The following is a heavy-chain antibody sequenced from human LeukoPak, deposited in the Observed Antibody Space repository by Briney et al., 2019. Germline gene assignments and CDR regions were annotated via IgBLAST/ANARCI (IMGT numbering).Heavy chain of an antibody. CDR2: ISYDGSNK. V-gene: IGHV3-30*18. Sequence: GGSLRLSCAASRFTFSGYGLHWVRQAPGKGLEWVAVISYDGSNKYYADSVKGRFTISRDNSKNTLYLQMNSLRAEDTAVYYCAKEPGSGWYYFDYWGQGTLVTVSS. D-gene: IGHD6-19*01. J-gene: IGHJ4*02. CDR3: AKEPGSGWYYFDY. CDR1: RFTFSGYG.